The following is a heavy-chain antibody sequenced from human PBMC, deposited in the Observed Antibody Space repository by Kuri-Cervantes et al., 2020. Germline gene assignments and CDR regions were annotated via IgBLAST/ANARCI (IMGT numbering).Heavy chain of an antibody. CDR2: IYHSGST. D-gene: IGHD2-15*01. Sequence: SCAVSGGSISSGGYSWSWIRQTPGKGLEWIGYIYHSGSTYYNPSLKSRFTISVDRSKNQFSLKLSSVTAADTAVDYCARDRDCSSGSCYLDAFEIWGQGTLVTVSS. CDR3: ARDRDCSSGSCYLDAFEI. CDR1: GGSISSGGYS. V-gene: IGHV4-30-2*01. J-gene: IGHJ3*02.